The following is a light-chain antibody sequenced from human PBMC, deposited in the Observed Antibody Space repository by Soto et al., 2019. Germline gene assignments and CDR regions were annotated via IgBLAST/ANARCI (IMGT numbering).Light chain of an antibody. Sequence: IPITQSPSLLSASVGDRVTITCRASQSISSWLAWYQQKPGKAPNLLIHKASHLESGVPSRFSGSGSGTEFTLTISSLQPGDFATYYCQHYNTYPWTFGQGTKVDIK. CDR1: QSISSW. V-gene: IGKV1-5*03. CDR2: KAS. CDR3: QHYNTYPWT. J-gene: IGKJ1*01.